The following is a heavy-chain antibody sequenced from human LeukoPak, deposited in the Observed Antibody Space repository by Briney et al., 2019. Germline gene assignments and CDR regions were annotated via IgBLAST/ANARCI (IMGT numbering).Heavy chain of an antibody. CDR1: GYTFTGYY. D-gene: IGHD1-26*01. V-gene: IGHV1-2*02. CDR3: ARVGGPIVGATTDGWFDP. J-gene: IGHJ5*02. Sequence: ASMKVSCKASGYTFTGYYIHWVRQAPGQGLEWMGWINPSSGATNYAQKFQGRVTMTRDTSISTAYMELSRLRSDDTAVYYCARVGGPIVGATTDGWFDPWGQGSLVTVSS. CDR2: INPSSGAT.